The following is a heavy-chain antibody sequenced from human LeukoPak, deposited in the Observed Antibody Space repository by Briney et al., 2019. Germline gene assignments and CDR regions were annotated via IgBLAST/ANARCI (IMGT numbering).Heavy chain of an antibody. CDR3: AREIHLDY. V-gene: IGHV3-21*01. CDR2: ISSSSSYI. CDR1: GFTFSSYT. Sequence: GGSLRLSCTASGFTFSSYTMNWVRQAPGKGLEWVSSISSSSSYIYYADSVKGRFTISRDNAKNPLYLQMNSLRAEDTAVYYCAREIHLDYWGQGTLVTVSS. J-gene: IGHJ4*02.